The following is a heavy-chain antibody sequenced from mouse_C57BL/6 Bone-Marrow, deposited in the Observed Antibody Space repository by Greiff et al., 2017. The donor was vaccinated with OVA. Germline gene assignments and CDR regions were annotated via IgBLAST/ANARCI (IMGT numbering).Heavy chain of an antibody. D-gene: IGHD1-1*01. CDR3: ARYYYGSSYAWFAY. Sequence: EVQLVESGGGLVKPGGSLKLSCAASGFTFSSYAMSWVRQTPAKRLEWVATISDGGSYTYYPDNVKGRFTISRDNAKNNLYLQMSHLKSEDTAMYYCARYYYGSSYAWFAYWGQGTLVTVSA. J-gene: IGHJ3*01. CDR2: ISDGGSYT. V-gene: IGHV5-4*01. CDR1: GFTFSSYA.